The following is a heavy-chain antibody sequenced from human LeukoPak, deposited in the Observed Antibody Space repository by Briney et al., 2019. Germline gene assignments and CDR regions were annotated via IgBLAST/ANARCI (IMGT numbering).Heavy chain of an antibody. D-gene: IGHD6-19*01. CDR2: IRYDGSNK. J-gene: IGHJ4*02. Sequence: GGSLRLSCAASGFTFSSYGMHWVRQAPGKGLEWVAFIRYDGSNKYYADSVKGRFTISRDNSKNTLYLQMNSLRAEDTAVYYCAKVKWAVAGPLLFDYWGQGTLVTVSS. CDR3: AKVKWAVAGPLLFDY. V-gene: IGHV3-30*02. CDR1: GFTFSSYG.